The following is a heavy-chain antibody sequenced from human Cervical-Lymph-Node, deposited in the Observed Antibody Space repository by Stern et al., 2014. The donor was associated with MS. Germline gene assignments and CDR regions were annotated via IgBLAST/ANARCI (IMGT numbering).Heavy chain of an antibody. CDR3: ARDGRHTDNYGLDV. V-gene: IGHV1-69*01. Sequence: QVQLVESGAEVKKPGSSVKVSCKASGGTFHVYAINWLRQAPGQGLEWMGGIIPITGTANYPQKFQGRVTITADVSTRTWSMQMSRLRLDDTAVYYCARDGRHTDNYGLDVWGQGTTVTVSS. CDR2: IIPITGTA. D-gene: IGHD3-9*01. CDR1: GGTFHVYA. J-gene: IGHJ6*02.